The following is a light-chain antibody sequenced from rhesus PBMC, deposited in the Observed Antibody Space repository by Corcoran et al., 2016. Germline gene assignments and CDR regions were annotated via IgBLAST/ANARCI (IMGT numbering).Light chain of an antibody. J-gene: IGKJ3*01. V-gene: IGKV1-69*01. CDR3: QQHDSSPFT. CDR1: QGVSNY. Sequence: DIQMTQSPSSLSASVGDRVTITCRARQGVSNYLAWYPQKPGRAPKPLIFRASTLETGVPSRSRGSGSGTDFTLSITRLQPEDFATYYCQQHDSSPFTFGPGTKLDIK. CDR2: RAS.